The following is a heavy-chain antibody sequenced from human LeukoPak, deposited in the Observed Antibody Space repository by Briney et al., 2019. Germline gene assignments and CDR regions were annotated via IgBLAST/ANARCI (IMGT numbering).Heavy chain of an antibody. V-gene: IGHV3-21*01. J-gene: IGHJ4*02. D-gene: IGHD3-3*01. CDR2: ISSSSSYI. CDR3: ARDLDYDFWSGYWVDY. Sequence: GGSLRLSCAASGFTFSGFAMSWVRRAPGRGLEWVSSISSSSSYIYYADSVKGRFTISRDNAKNSLYLQMNSLRAEDTAVYYCARDLDYDFWSGYWVDYWGQGTLVTVSS. CDR1: GFTFSGFA.